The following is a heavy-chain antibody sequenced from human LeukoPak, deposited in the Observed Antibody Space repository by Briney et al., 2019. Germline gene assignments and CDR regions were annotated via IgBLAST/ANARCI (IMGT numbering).Heavy chain of an antibody. CDR1: GDSMSSRNYY. Sequence: SETLSLTCTVSGDSMSSRNYYWPWIRQPPGKGLEWIGSFYYTGSAYYNPSLKSRVTISIDMSKNQFSLKLGAVTAADTAVYYCASPEGFTSKLDYWGQGTLVTVSS. D-gene: IGHD2-15*01. V-gene: IGHV4-39*01. CDR2: FYYTGSA. CDR3: ASPEGFTSKLDY. J-gene: IGHJ4*02.